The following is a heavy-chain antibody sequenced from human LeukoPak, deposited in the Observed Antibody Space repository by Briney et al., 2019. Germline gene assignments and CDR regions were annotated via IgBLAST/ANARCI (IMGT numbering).Heavy chain of an antibody. CDR1: GYTLTSYY. CDR2: INPSGGST. J-gene: IGHJ6*02. D-gene: IGHD2-2*01. V-gene: IGHV1-46*01. Sequence: ASVKVSCKASGYTLTSYYMHWVRQAPGQGLEWMGIINPSGGSTSYAQKFQGRVTMTRDTSTSTVYMELSSLRSEDTAVYYCARDLVPAAIRSYYYYGMDVWGQGTTVTVSS. CDR3: ARDLVPAAIRSYYYYGMDV.